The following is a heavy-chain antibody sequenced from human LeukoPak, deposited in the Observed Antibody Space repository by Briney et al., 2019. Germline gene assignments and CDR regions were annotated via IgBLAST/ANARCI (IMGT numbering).Heavy chain of an antibody. CDR2: INPNSGGT. D-gene: IGHD6-19*01. CDR3: ARDPRIAVAGKYFDY. CDR1: GYTFTGYY. Sequence: ASVKVSCKASGYTFTGYYMHWVRQAPGQGLEWMGRINPNSGGTNYAQQFQGRVTMTRDTSISTAYMELSRLRSDDTAVCYCARDPRIAVAGKYFDYWGQGTLVTVSS. V-gene: IGHV1-2*06. J-gene: IGHJ4*02.